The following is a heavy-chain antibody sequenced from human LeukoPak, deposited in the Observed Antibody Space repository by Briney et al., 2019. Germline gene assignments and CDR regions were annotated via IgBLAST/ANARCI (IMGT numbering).Heavy chain of an antibody. D-gene: IGHD2-15*01. CDR2: INPNSGGT. Sequence: GASVKVSCKASGYTFTGYYMHWVRQAPGQGLEWMGWINPNSGGTNYAQKFQGRVTMTRDTSISTAYMELSSLRSEDTAVYYCARGRKYCSGGSCYSVFMDYWGQGTLVTVSS. V-gene: IGHV1-2*02. J-gene: IGHJ4*02. CDR1: GYTFTGYY. CDR3: ARGRKYCSGGSCYSVFMDY.